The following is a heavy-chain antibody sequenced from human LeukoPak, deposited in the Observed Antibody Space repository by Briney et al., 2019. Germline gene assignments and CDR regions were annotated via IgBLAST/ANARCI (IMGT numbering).Heavy chain of an antibody. D-gene: IGHD3-3*01. V-gene: IGHV3-23*01. Sequence: GGSLRLSCAASGFTVSSNYMSWVRQAPGKGLEWVSAISGSGGSTYYADSVKGRFTISRDNSKNTLYLQMNSLRAEDTAVYYCAKGGRFLEWLLTDYYYYGMDVWGQGTTVTASS. J-gene: IGHJ6*02. CDR1: GFTVSSNY. CDR3: AKGGRFLEWLLTDYYYYGMDV. CDR2: ISGSGGST.